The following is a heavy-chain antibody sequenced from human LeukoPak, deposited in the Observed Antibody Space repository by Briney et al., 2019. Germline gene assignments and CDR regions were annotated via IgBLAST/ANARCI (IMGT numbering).Heavy chain of an antibody. CDR1: GFTFSSES. CDR3: AKATYSSGWYGDYYHYYYMDV. D-gene: IGHD6-19*01. J-gene: IGHJ6*03. V-gene: IGHV3-23*01. Sequence: GGSLRLSCAASGFTFSSESMSWVRQAPGKGLEWVSTISCSGGSTYYADSVKGRFTISRDNSKNTLYLQMNSLRAEDTAVYYCAKATYSSGWYGDYYHYYYMDVWGKGTTVTVSS. CDR2: ISCSGGST.